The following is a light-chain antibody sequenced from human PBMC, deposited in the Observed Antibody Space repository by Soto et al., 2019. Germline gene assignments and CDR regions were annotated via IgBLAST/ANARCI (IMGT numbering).Light chain of an antibody. CDR1: QGVRDD. Sequence: IQMTQSPSSLSASVGDRVTITCRASQGVRDDVGWYQQKPGKAPKLFIYSAFTLQSGVPSRFRISGSRTEFTLSISGPHAEDFAADYCRQEQSYPLTVGGGTKVEIK. CDR2: SAF. V-gene: IGKV1-6*01. J-gene: IGKJ4*01. CDR3: RQEQSYPLT.